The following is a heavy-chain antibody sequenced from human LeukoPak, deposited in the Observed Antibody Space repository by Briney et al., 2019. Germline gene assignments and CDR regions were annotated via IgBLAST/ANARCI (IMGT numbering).Heavy chain of an antibody. CDR1: GRSYSIYY. V-gene: IGHV4-34*01. D-gene: IGHD2-8*01. Sequence: PSDPLSLLCALSGRSYSIYYWMGMPDSRERGGEGIGEINHWGTTVYSPSLKSRVTMSVDTSKTQVSLNVTSVTAADTAIYYCARVPPEDSNNNESYDAFDIWGQGTVVTVSS. CDR2: INHWGTT. CDR3: ARVPPEDSNNNESYDAFDI. J-gene: IGHJ3*02.